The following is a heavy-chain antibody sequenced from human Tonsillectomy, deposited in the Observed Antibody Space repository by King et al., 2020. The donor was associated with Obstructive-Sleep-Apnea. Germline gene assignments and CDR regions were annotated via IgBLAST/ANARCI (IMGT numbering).Heavy chain of an antibody. CDR1: GFTFDTYA. CDR2: ISGSGGTT. CDR3: AKXXTXXXXSXXDY. J-gene: IGHJ4*01. V-gene: IGHV3-23*04. Sequence: VQLVESGGGLVQPGGSLRLSCAASGFTFDTYAMSWVRQAPGKGLEWVSVISGSGGTTYXADXVMGRFTISRDNSKNTLYLQMNSLRAEDTAVYFFAKXXTXXXXSXXDYXXXXTLVTXXS.